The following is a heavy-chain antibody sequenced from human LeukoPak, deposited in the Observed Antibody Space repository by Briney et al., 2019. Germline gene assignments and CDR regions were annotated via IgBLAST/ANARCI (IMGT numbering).Heavy chain of an antibody. V-gene: IGHV4-59*08. Sequence: PSETLSLTCTVSGGSISSYYWSWIRQPPGKGLEWIGYIYYSGSTNYNLSLKSRVTISVDTSKNQFSLKLSSVTAADTAVYYCARPKKDPYGMDVWGQGTTVTVSS. CDR1: GGSISSYY. CDR3: ARPKKDPYGMDV. CDR2: IYYSGST. J-gene: IGHJ6*02.